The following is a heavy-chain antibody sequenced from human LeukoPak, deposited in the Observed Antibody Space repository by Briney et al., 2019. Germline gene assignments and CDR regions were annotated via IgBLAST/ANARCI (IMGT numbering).Heavy chain of an antibody. V-gene: IGHV1-8*03. Sequence: ASVKVSCKASGYTFTTYDINWVRQATGQGLEWMGWLNPNNGNTGYAQKFQGRVTITRNTSINTAYMELSSLRSEDTAVYYCASMTVSGRDNRFDPWGQGTLVTVSS. CDR3: ASMTVSGRDNRFDP. J-gene: IGHJ5*02. CDR1: GYTFTTYD. CDR2: LNPNNGNT. D-gene: IGHD6-19*01.